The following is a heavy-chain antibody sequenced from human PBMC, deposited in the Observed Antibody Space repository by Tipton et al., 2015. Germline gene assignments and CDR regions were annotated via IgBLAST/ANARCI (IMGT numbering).Heavy chain of an antibody. CDR3: AKEAIVATLIQEKGYFDY. CDR1: GFTFRNYA. D-gene: IGHD2-15*01. J-gene: IGHJ4*02. V-gene: IGHV3-23*01. Sequence: SLRLSCAASGFTFRNYAMSWVRQAPGKGLEWVSAISAAAYGTYYADSVKGRFTVSRDNSKSALYLQMNSLRADDTAVYYCAKEAIVATLIQEKGYFDYWGQGTLVTVSS. CDR2: ISAAAYGT.